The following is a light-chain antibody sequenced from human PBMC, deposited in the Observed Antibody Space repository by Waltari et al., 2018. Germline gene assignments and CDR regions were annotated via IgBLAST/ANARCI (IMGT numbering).Light chain of an antibody. Sequence: GQTASITCSGDKLGDTYASWYQQKPGQSPVLVIYQDTKRPSGIPERFSGSNSGNTATLTISGTPAMDEADYYCQAWDNSTHVIFGGGTRLTVL. CDR3: QAWDNSTHVI. CDR2: QDT. CDR1: KLGDTY. J-gene: IGLJ2*01. V-gene: IGLV3-1*01.